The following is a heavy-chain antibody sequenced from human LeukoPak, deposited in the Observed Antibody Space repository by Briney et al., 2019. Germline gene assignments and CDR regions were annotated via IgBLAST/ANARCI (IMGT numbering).Heavy chain of an antibody. Sequence: SVKVSCKASGGTFSSYAISWVRQAPGQGLEWMGGIIPIFGTANYAQKFQGRVTITTDESTSTDYMDLSSLRSEDTAVYYCARERISCQILRFLEWQDWGQGTLVTVSS. CDR2: IIPIFGTA. J-gene: IGHJ4*02. D-gene: IGHD3-3*01. CDR3: ARERISCQILRFLEWQD. V-gene: IGHV1-69*05. CDR1: GGTFSSYA.